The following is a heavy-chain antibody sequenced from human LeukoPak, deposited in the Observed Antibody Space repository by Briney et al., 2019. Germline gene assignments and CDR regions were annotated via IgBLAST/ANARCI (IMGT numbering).Heavy chain of an antibody. CDR1: GGSISSSNYY. D-gene: IGHD3-10*01. V-gene: IGHV4-39*07. CDR3: TFNLGSGSFAFDI. Sequence: SETLSLTCTVSGGSISSSNYYWGWIRQTPGKGLEWIGSIYYTGSAYYKPSLKSRVTISEDTSKNQFSLKLSSVTAADTAVYYCTFNLGSGSFAFDIWGQGTMVTVSS. CDR2: IYYTGSA. J-gene: IGHJ3*02.